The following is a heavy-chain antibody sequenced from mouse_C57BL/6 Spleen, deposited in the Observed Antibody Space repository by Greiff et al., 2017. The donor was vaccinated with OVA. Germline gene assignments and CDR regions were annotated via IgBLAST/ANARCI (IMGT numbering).Heavy chain of an antibody. J-gene: IGHJ1*03. CDR3: AREGYGGRYFDV. Sequence: QVQLQQPGAELVKPGASVKLSCKASGYTFTSYWMHWVKQRPGQGLEWIGMIHPNSGSTNYNEKFKSKATLTVDKSSSTASMQLSSLTSEDSAVYYCAREGYGGRYFDVWGTGTTVTVSS. V-gene: IGHV1-64*01. CDR2: IHPNSGST. D-gene: IGHD1-1*01. CDR1: GYTFTSYW.